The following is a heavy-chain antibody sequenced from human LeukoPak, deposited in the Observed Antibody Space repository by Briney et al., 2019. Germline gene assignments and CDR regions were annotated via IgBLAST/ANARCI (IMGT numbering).Heavy chain of an antibody. J-gene: IGHJ4*02. CDR2: ISAYNGNT. Sequence: ASVKVSCKASGYTFTSYGISWVRQAPGQGLEWMGWISAYNGNTNYALKLQGRVTMTTDTSTSTAYMELRSLRSDDTAVYYCASSPSIAAAGNYYLDYWGQGTLVTVSS. D-gene: IGHD6-13*01. CDR3: ASSPSIAAAGNYYLDY. V-gene: IGHV1-18*01. CDR1: GYTFTSYG.